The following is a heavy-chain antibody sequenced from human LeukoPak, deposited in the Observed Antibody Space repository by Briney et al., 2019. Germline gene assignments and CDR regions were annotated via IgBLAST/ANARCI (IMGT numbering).Heavy chain of an antibody. J-gene: IGHJ4*02. D-gene: IGHD3-10*01. Sequence: GSVKVSCKASGGTFSSYAISWVRQAPGQGLEWMGWINPNSGGTNYAQKFQGRVTMTRDTSISTAYMELSRLRSDDTAVYYCARGNFYDNKGYSPELRYWGQGTLVTVSS. V-gene: IGHV1-2*02. CDR1: GGTFSSYA. CDR3: ARGNFYDNKGYSPELRY. CDR2: INPNSGGT.